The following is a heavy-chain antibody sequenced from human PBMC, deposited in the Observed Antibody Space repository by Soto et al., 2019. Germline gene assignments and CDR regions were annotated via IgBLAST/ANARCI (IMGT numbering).Heavy chain of an antibody. D-gene: IGHD2-2*01. CDR3: ARDHSTLYYSGMDV. CDR2: ISSSGSTI. V-gene: IGHV3-11*01. CDR1: GFTFSDYY. Sequence: PGGSLRLSCAASGFTFSDYYMSWIRQAPGKGLEWVSYISSSGSTIYYADSVKGRFTISRDNAKNSLYLQMNSLRAEDTAVYYCARDHSTLYYSGMDVWGQGTTVTVSS. J-gene: IGHJ6*02.